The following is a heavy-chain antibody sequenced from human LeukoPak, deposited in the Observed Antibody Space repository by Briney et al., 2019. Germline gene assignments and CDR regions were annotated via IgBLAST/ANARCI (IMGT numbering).Heavy chain of an antibody. V-gene: IGHV1-18*01. D-gene: IGHD6-19*01. CDR2: ISAYNGNT. CDR3: ARDPTLYSSGRYEGRAFDI. Sequence: ASVKVSCKASGYTFTSYGISWVRQAPGQGLEWMGWISAYNGNTNYAQKLQGRVTMTTDTSTSTAYMGLRSLRSDDTAVYYCARDPTLYSSGRYEGRAFDIWGQGTMVTVSS. J-gene: IGHJ3*02. CDR1: GYTFTSYG.